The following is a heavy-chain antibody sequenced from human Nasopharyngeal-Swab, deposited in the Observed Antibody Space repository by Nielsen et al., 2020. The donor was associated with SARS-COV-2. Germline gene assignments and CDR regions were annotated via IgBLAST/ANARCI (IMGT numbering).Heavy chain of an antibody. CDR3: ARDKWLLTH. Sequence: SETLSLTCTVSGGSISSYYWSWIRQPPGKGLEWIGYIFYSGSTNYNPSLKSRVTISVHTSKNQFSLRLSSVTAADTAVYYCARDKWLLTHWGLGTLVTVSS. V-gene: IGHV4-59*13. D-gene: IGHD3-22*01. J-gene: IGHJ4*02. CDR2: IFYSGST. CDR1: GGSISSYY.